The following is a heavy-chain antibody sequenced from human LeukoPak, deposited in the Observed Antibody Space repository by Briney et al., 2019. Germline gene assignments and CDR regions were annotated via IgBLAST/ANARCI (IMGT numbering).Heavy chain of an antibody. V-gene: IGHV3-30-3*01. Sequence: GGSLRLSCAASGSTFSSYAMHWVRQAPGKGLEWVAVISYDGSNKYYADSVKGRFTISRDNSKNTLYLQMNSLRAEDTAVYYCARDFLVDAFDIWGQGTMVTVSS. D-gene: IGHD2/OR15-2a*01. CDR2: ISYDGSNK. J-gene: IGHJ3*02. CDR3: ARDFLVDAFDI. CDR1: GSTFSSYA.